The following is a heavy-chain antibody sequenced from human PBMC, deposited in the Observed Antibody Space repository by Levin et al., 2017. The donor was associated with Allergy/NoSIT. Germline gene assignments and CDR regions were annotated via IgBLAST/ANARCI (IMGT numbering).Heavy chain of an antibody. CDR1: GYSFSSYW. CDR2: IFPGDSDT. J-gene: IGHJ6*02. CDR3: ARHPPDYGDSHYAMDV. D-gene: IGHD4-17*01. V-gene: IGHV5-51*01. Sequence: ASVKVSCKVSGYSFSSYWIAWVRQMPGKGLEWMGLIFPGDSDTRYSPSFQGQVTISVDKSISTAFLQWGSLKASDTAMYYCARHPPDYGDSHYAMDVWGQGTTVTVSS.